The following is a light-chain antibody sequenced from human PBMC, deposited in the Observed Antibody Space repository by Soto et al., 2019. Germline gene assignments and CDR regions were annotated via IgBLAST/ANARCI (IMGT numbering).Light chain of an antibody. CDR2: TNN. Sequence: QSVLTQPPSASGTPGQRFTISCSGSSSNIGTNTVNWYQQLPGTAPKLIIYTNNQRPSGVPDRFSGSKSGTSASLAISGLQSEDEADYYCSAWDDSLNGVVFGGGTKLTVL. J-gene: IGLJ2*01. CDR1: SSNIGTNT. CDR3: SAWDDSLNGVV. V-gene: IGLV1-44*01.